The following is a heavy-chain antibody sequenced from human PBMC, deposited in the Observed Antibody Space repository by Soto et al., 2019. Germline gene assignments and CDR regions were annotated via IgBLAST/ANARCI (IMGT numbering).Heavy chain of an antibody. J-gene: IGHJ4*02. CDR3: AKDRRYCSSTSCYGVFDY. Sequence: GGSLRLSCAASVFTFSSYAMSWVRQAPGKGLEWVSAISGSGDSTYYADSVKGRFTISRDNSKNTLYLQMNSLRAEDTAVYYCAKDRRYCSSTSCYGVFDYWGQGTLVTVSS. V-gene: IGHV3-23*01. CDR1: VFTFSSYA. D-gene: IGHD2-2*01. CDR2: ISGSGDST.